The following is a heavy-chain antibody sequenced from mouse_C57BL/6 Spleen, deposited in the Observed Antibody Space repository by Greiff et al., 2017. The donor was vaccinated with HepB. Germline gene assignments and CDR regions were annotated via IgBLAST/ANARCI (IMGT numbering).Heavy chain of an antibody. CDR2: IDPSDSYT. CDR3: ARSLITTGGWYFEV. V-gene: IGHV1-59*01. J-gene: IGHJ1*03. D-gene: IGHD1-1*01. Sequence: QVQLQQPGAELVRPGTSVKLSCKASGYTFTSYWMHWVKQRPGQGLEWIGVIDPSDSYTNYNQKFKGKATLTVDTSSSTAYMQLSSLTSEDSAVYYCARSLITTGGWYFEVWGTGTTVTVSS. CDR1: GYTFTSYW.